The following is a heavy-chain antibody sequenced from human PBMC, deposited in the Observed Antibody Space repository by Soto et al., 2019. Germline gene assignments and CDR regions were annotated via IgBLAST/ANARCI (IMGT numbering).Heavy chain of an antibody. J-gene: IGHJ6*03. CDR2: LYGGGTT. CDR1: GFSVSSTY. D-gene: IGHD2-21*02. V-gene: IGHV3-53*01. CDR3: GSTYYDPSLKSRVTISGDTSKNQFYLKLGSVTAADTAVYYCARVRGHVGDILTGYYNGYYYYYMDV. Sequence: GGSLRLSCAASGFSVSSTYMSWVRQAPGKGLEWVPVLYGGGTTYYAGSVKGRFTISRDNSKNTLYLHLDSLRAEDTAVYYCGSTYYDPSLKSRVTISGDTSKNQFYLKLGSVTAADTAVYYCARVRGHVGDILTGYYNGYYYYYMDVWGKGTSVTVSS.